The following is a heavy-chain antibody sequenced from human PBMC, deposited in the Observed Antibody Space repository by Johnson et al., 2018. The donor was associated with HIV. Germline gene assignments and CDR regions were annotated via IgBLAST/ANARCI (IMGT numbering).Heavy chain of an antibody. CDR1: GFTFDDYA. D-gene: IGHD6-19*01. CDR2: ISNDGRNK. CDR3: ARDGWGSRGWDDAFDI. J-gene: IGHJ3*02. Sequence: QVQLVESGGGLVQPGRSLRLSCAASGFTFDDYAMHWVRQAPGKGLEWVAGISNDGRNKYYADSVKGRFTISRDNSKNTLYLQMNSLRAEDTAVYYCARDGWGSRGWDDAFDIWGQGTMVTVSS. V-gene: IGHV3-30*14.